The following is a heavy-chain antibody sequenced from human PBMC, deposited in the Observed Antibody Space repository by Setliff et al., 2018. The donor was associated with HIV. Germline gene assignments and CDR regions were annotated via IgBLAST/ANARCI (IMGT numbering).Heavy chain of an antibody. CDR3: ARGVTMIEGGYYFDY. D-gene: IGHD3-22*01. CDR2: MCHGGNNN. V-gene: IGHV4-38-2*01. CDR1: GYSISSDYC. J-gene: IGHJ4*02. Sequence: SETLSLTCGVSGYSISSDYCWGWIRQPPGKGLEWIGNMCHGGNNNYYNPSLKSRVTISVDTSKNSLYLQMNSLRAEDTALYYCARGVTMIEGGYYFDYWGQGTLVTVSS.